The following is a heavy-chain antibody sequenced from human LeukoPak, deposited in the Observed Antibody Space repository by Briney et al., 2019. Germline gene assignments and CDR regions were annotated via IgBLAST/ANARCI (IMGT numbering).Heavy chain of an antibody. CDR2: INHSGST. Sequence: PSETLSLTCAVYGGSFSGYYWSWIRQPPGKGLEWIGEINHSGSTNYNPSLKSRVTISVDTSKNQFSLKLSSVTAADTAVYYCARGYGSGSYYIWGQGTLVTVSS. CDR3: ARGYGSGSYYI. D-gene: IGHD3-10*01. V-gene: IGHV4-34*01. J-gene: IGHJ4*02. CDR1: GGSFSGYY.